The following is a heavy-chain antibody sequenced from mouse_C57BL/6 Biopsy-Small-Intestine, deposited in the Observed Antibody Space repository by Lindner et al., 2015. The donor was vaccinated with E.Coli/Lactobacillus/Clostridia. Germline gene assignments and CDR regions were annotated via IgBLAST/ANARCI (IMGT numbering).Heavy chain of an antibody. CDR2: ISSGSSTI. CDR3: ARPYYYALDY. Sequence: VQLQESGGGLVKPGGSLKISCVASGFSFSDYGMHWVRQAPEKELEWVAYISSGSSTIYYADTVKGRFTISRDNAKNTLFLQMTSLRSEDTAMYYCARPYYYALDYWGQGTSVTVSS. V-gene: IGHV5-17*01. CDR1: GFSFSDYG. J-gene: IGHJ4*01.